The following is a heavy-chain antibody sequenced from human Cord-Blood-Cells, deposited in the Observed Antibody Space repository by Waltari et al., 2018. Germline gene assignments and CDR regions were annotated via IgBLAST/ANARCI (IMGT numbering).Heavy chain of an antibody. CDR2: IYYSGRT. D-gene: IGHD6-13*01. CDR1: GGSISSSSYY. Sequence: QLQLQESGPGLVKPSETLSLTCTVSGGSISSSSYYWGWIRQPPGKGLEWIGSIYYSGRTHYNPSLNSRVTLSVDTSKNPFSLKLSSVTAADTAVYYCARAGYSSSYYYYGMDVWGQGTTVTVSS. V-gene: IGHV4-39*01. CDR3: ARAGYSSSYYYYGMDV. J-gene: IGHJ6*02.